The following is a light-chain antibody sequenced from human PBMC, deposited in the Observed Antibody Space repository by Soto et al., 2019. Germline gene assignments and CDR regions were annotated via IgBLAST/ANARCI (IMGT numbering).Light chain of an antibody. J-gene: IGKJ2*01. CDR2: DAS. Sequence: DIKMTQSPSTLSASVGDRVTITCRASQSIDRWLAWYQQKPGKAPKVLIWDASSLQRGVPSRFSGSGSGTDFTLTISSLQPEDFATYYCQQYNSSFGQGTKVDNK. V-gene: IGKV1-5*01. CDR3: QQYNSS. CDR1: QSIDRW.